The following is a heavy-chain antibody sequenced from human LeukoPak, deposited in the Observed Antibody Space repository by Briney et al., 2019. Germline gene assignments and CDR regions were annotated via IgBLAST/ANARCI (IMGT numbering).Heavy chain of an antibody. V-gene: IGHV3-30*13. CDR2: ISYDGSNH. CDR3: AATKTFDY. CDR1: GFTFSSYV. J-gene: IGHJ4*02. Sequence: PGETLRLSCVASGFTFSSYVRHWVRQAPGKGLEWVAVISYDGSNHHYVDSVKGRFTISRDNSQSRVHLQMNRLRGEDTAVYYCAATKTFDYWGQGSLGTVSS. D-gene: IGHD1-26*01.